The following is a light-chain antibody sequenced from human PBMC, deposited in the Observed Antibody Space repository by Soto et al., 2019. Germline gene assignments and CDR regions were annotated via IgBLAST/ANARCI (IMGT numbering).Light chain of an antibody. J-gene: IGKJ3*01. CDR1: QSVSSY. CDR2: DAS. Sequence: EIVLTQSPATLSLSPGERATLSCRASQSVSSYLAWYQQKPGQAPRLLIYDASNRATGIPARFSGSGSGTDFPITISSLEPEDFAVYYCQQRSNWPPLFTFGPGTKVDIK. CDR3: QQRSNWPPLFT. V-gene: IGKV3-11*01.